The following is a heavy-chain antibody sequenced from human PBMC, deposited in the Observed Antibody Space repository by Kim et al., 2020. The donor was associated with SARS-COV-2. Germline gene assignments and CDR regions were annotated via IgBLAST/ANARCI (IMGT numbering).Heavy chain of an antibody. J-gene: IGHJ4*02. CDR1: GFTFSRRA. V-gene: IGHV3-23*05. CDR2: VNNGNNP. D-gene: IGHD6-19*01. CDR3: AKDHPCYGWPTFDS. Sequence: GGSLRLSCVASGFTFSRRAMSWVRQAPGKGLEWIASVNNGNNPYYAASVRGRFTVSRDNTQDTFYLQMNSLRAEYTALYYCAKDHPCYGWPTFDSWGQGT.